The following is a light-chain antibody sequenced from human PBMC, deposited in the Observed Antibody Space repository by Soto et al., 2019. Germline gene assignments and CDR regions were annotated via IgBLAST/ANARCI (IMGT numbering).Light chain of an antibody. CDR3: QQRSNWIFT. J-gene: IGKJ3*01. Sequence: EIVLTQSPATLSSSPGERATISCRASQSVSSYLAWYQQKPGQAPRLLIYDASNRATGIPARFSGSGSGTDFTLTISSLEPEDFAVYYCQQRSNWIFTFGPGTKVDIK. CDR2: DAS. CDR1: QSVSSY. V-gene: IGKV3-11*01.